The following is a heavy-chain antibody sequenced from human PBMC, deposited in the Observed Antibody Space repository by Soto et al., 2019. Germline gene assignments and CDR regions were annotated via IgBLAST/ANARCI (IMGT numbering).Heavy chain of an antibody. D-gene: IGHD2-2*01. CDR1: GGTFSTYA. CDR2: IIPIFGTA. Sequence: SVKVSCKASGGTFSTYAINWVRQAPGQGLEWMGGIIPIFGTANYAQKFQGRVTITADESTSTAYMELSSLRSEDTAVYYCARDDTNYLKDIVVVPAAKGMDVWGQGTTVT. V-gene: IGHV1-69*13. J-gene: IGHJ6*02. CDR3: ARDDTNYLKDIVVVPAAKGMDV.